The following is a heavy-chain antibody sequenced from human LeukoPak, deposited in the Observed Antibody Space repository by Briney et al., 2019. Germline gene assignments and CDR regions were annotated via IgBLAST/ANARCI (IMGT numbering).Heavy chain of an antibody. V-gene: IGHV3-21*01. CDR1: GLTFSSSA. CDR2: ISSGSTYI. Sequence: GPCLRLSCAASGLTFSSSAMSWVRQPPGKGLEWVSSISSGSTYIYYADSVKGRFTISRDNAKNSLYLQVNSVRDADMSLYSRAREDSYGLGIDYWGQGTLVTVSS. D-gene: IGHD5-18*01. J-gene: IGHJ4*02. CDR3: AREDSYGLGIDY.